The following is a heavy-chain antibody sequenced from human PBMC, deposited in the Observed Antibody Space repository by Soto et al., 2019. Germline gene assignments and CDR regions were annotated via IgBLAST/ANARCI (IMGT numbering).Heavy chain of an antibody. J-gene: IGHJ4*02. V-gene: IGHV4-34*01. CDR3: ARGRGLRYFDWSHLIDY. CDR2: INHSGST. Sequence: NPSETLSLTCAVYGGSFSGYYWSWIRQPPGKGLEWIGEINHSGSTNYNPSLKSRVTISVDTSKNQFSLKLSSVTAADTAVYYCARGRGLRYFDWSHLIDYWGQGTLVTVSS. CDR1: GGSFSGYY. D-gene: IGHD3-9*01.